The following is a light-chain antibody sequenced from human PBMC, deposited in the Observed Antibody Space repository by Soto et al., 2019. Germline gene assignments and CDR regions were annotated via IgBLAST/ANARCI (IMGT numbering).Light chain of an antibody. CDR3: RSFTSSSTRV. CDR1: SSDVGGYNS. Sequence: QSVLTQPASGSGSPGQSITISWTGTSSDVGGYNSVSWYQQHPGKAPKLVIYEVTNRPSGISNRFSGYKSGNTASLTISGLQAEDEAAYYCRSFTSSSTRVFGTGX. V-gene: IGLV2-14*01. J-gene: IGLJ1*01. CDR2: EVT.